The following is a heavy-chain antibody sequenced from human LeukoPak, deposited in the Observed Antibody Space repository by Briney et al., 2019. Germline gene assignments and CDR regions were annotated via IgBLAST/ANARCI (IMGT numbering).Heavy chain of an antibody. Sequence: GGSLRLSCAASGFISSNYWMSWVRQAPGKGLEWVAAIKQDGTQKYYVGSVEGRFTISRDNAKNSLYLQMNSLRVEDTAVYYCARDCGSDCSQAFDIWGQGTMVTVSS. CDR2: IKQDGTQK. CDR1: GFISSNYW. D-gene: IGHD2-21*02. J-gene: IGHJ3*02. CDR3: ARDCGSDCSQAFDI. V-gene: IGHV3-7*05.